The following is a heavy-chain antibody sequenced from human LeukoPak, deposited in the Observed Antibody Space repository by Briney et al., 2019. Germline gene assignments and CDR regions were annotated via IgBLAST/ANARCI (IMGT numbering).Heavy chain of an antibody. V-gene: IGHV4-61*08. CDR1: GGSVSSGDYY. J-gene: IGHJ4*02. Sequence: SETLSLTCTVSGGSVSSGDYYWSWIRQPPGKGLEWIGYIYYSGSTNYNPSLKSRVTISVDTSKNQFSLKLSSVTAADTAGYYCARRTPSSSWDIGEYYFDYWGQGTLVTVSS. D-gene: IGHD6-13*01. CDR3: ARRTPSSSWDIGEYYFDY. CDR2: IYYSGST.